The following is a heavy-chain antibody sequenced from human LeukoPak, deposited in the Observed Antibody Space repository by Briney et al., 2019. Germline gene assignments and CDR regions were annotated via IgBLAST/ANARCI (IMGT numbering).Heavy chain of an antibody. J-gene: IGHJ4*02. CDR3: ATAGGSGGYFDY. D-gene: IGHD3-10*01. CDR2: IYYSRST. Sequence: PSETLSLTCTVSGGSISSYYWNWIRQPPGMGLEWIGYIYYSRSTYYNPSLKSRVTISVDTSKNQFSLKLSSVTAADTAVYYCATAGGSGGYFDYWGQGTLVTVSS. CDR1: GGSISSYY. V-gene: IGHV4-59*12.